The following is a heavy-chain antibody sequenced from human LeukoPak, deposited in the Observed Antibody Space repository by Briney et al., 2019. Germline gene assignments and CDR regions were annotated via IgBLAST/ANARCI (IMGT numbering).Heavy chain of an antibody. J-gene: IGHJ4*02. Sequence: ASVTVSCKASGYTFTGYYMHWVRQAPGQELERMGWLSPNSGDTKFAQKFQGRVTMTRDTSISTAYMELSRLRSDDTAVYYCARATDISSWYLAYWGQGTLVTVSS. D-gene: IGHD6-13*01. CDR1: GYTFTGYY. CDR3: ARATDISSWYLAY. CDR2: LSPNSGDT. V-gene: IGHV1-2*02.